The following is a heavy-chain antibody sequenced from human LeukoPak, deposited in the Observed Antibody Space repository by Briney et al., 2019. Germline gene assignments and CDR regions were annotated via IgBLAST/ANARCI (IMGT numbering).Heavy chain of an antibody. CDR1: GFTFSSYW. V-gene: IGHV3-7*01. Sequence: GGSLRLSCAASGFTFSSYWMSWVRQAPGKGLEWVANIKQDGSEKYYVDSVKGRFTISRDNAKNSLYLQMNSLRAEDTAVYYCGRRGLIAAAVYYYYMDVWGKGTTVTVSS. D-gene: IGHD6-13*01. J-gene: IGHJ6*03. CDR2: IKQDGSEK. CDR3: GRRGLIAAAVYYYYMDV.